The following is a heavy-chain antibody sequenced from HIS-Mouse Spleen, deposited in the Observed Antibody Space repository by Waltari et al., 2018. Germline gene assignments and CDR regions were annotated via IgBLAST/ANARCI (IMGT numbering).Heavy chain of an antibody. J-gene: IGHJ4*02. CDR1: GFTFSRYG. Sequence: QVQLVESGGGGVQPGRSLRLSVAAAGFTFSRYGMEWGCQAPGKGLEWVAVISYDGSNKYYADSVKGRFTISRDNSKNTLYLQMNSLRAEDTAVYYCAKVNSGSYYFDYWGQGTLVTVSS. V-gene: IGHV3-30*18. CDR3: AKVNSGSYYFDY. CDR2: ISYDGSNK. D-gene: IGHD1-26*01.